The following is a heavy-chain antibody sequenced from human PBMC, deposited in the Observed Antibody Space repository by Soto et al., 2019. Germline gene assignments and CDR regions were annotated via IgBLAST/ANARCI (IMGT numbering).Heavy chain of an antibody. CDR1: GFTFSNAW. Sequence: PGGPLRLSCAASGFTFSNAWMNWVRQAPGKGLEWVGRIKSKTDGGTTDYAAPVKGRFTISRDDSKNTLYLQMNSLRAEDTAVYFCVKGAWLDYWGQGNMVTVSS. CDR3: VKGAWLDY. V-gene: IGHV3-15*07. CDR2: IKSKTDGGTT. J-gene: IGHJ4*02.